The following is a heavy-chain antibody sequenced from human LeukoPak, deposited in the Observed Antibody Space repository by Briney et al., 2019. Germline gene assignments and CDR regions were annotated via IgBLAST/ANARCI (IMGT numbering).Heavy chain of an antibody. D-gene: IGHD2-8*01. CDR1: GYTFTDYY. J-gene: IGHJ3*02. CDR3: ARWGMRTFDI. Sequence: ASVRVSCKASGYTFTDYYIHWVRQAPGQGLEWMGWINPNSAGTSYAQKFQGRVTMTRDTSISTAYMELSRLRSDDTALYYCARWGMRTFDIWDQGTMVTV. CDR2: INPNSAGT. V-gene: IGHV1-2*02.